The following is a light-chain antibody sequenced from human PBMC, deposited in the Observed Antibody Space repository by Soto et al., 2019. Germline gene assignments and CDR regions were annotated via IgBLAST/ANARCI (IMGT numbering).Light chain of an antibody. CDR3: QQLNSHPRR. CDR1: QGISSY. V-gene: IGKV1-9*01. CDR2: AGS. J-gene: IGKJ1*01. Sequence: DIQLTQSPSFLSASVGDRVTITCRASQGISSYLAWYQQKPGKAPKLLIYAGSNLQSGVPSRFSGSGYGTEFTLTIRSLQPEDCATYYCQQLNSHPRRFGQGTKVDIE.